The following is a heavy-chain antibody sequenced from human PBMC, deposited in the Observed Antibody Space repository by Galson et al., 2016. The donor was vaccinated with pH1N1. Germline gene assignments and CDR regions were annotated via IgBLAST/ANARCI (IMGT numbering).Heavy chain of an antibody. Sequence: SLRLSCAASGFTFKDHSMNWVRQAPGKGLEWVSAISSSGYFIYYGDSVKGRFSISRDNAKNLLFLQMNSLRADDTAIYFCARERDGQGFDTWGQGTLVSVSS. CDR1: GFTFKDHS. V-gene: IGHV3-21*01. CDR3: ARERDGQGFDT. D-gene: IGHD5-24*01. CDR2: ISSSGYFI. J-gene: IGHJ4*02.